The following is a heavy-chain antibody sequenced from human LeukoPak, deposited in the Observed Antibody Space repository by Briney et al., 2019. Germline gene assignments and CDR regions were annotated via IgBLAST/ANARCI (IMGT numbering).Heavy chain of an antibody. Sequence: ASVKVSCKASGYTFTSYGISWVRQAPGQGLEWMGWISAYNGDTNYAQKLQGRVTMTTDTSTSTAYMELRSLSSDDTAVYYCARRGPHPHRIPLMIVASAADAFDIWGQGPMVSVSS. CDR1: GYTFTSYG. D-gene: IGHD3-22*01. CDR2: ISAYNGDT. CDR3: ARRGPHPHRIPLMIVASAADAFDI. J-gene: IGHJ3*02. V-gene: IGHV1-18*01.